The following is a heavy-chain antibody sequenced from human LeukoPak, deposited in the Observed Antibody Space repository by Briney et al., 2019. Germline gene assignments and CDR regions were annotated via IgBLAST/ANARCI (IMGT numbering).Heavy chain of an antibody. CDR2: FDPDDGET. CDR3: ATSPHYGGPAGYFDY. CDR1: RYTLTELS. V-gene: IGHV1-24*01. Sequence: ASVKVSCKVSRYTLTELSMHWVRQAPGKGLEWMGGFDPDDGETIYAQKFQGRVTMTEDTSTDTAYMELSSLRSEDTAVYYCATSPHYGGPAGYFDYWGQGTLVTVSS. J-gene: IGHJ4*02. D-gene: IGHD4-17*01.